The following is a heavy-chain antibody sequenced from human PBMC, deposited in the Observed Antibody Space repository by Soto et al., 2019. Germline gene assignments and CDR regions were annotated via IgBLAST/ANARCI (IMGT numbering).Heavy chain of an antibody. CDR1: GFTFSSYT. Sequence: EVQLLESGGGLVQPGGSLRISCAVSGFTFSSYTMSWVRQAPGKGLEWVSGISGTGRVTNYAESVKGRFTITRDNHKNTLSLEMQSLRVEDTAVDFCEKAVHYHIVTGIEYSDHWGQGTLVTVSS. V-gene: IGHV3-23*01. D-gene: IGHD3-9*01. J-gene: IGHJ1*01. CDR2: ISGTGRVT. CDR3: EKAVHYHIVTGIEYSDH.